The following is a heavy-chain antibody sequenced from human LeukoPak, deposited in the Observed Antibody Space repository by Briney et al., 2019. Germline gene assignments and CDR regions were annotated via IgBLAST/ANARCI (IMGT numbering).Heavy chain of an antibody. J-gene: IGHJ4*02. D-gene: IGHD6-13*01. CDR1: GGSISSYY. CDR2: IYYSGST. CDR3: ARGSSSWYSYFDY. V-gene: IGHV4-59*01. Sequence: PSETLSLTCTVSGGSISSYYWSWIRQPPGKGLEWIGYIYYSGSTNYNPSPKSRVTISVDTSKNQFSLKLSSVTAADTAVYYCARGSSSWYSYFDYWGQGTLVTVSS.